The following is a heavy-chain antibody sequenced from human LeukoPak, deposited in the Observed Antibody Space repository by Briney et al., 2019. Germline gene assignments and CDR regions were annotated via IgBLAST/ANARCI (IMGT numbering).Heavy chain of an antibody. V-gene: IGHV1-2*02. CDR2: INPNSGGT. CDR1: GYTFTGYY. Sequence: ASVKVSCKASGYTFTGYYMHWVRQAPGQGLEWMGWINPNSGGTNYAQKFQGRVTMTRDTSISTAYMELSRLRSDDTAVYYCARGFLYYGSGSYYFLPYYYYYYMDVWGKGTTVTVSS. CDR3: ARGFLYYGSGSYYFLPYYYYYYMDV. J-gene: IGHJ6*03. D-gene: IGHD3-10*01.